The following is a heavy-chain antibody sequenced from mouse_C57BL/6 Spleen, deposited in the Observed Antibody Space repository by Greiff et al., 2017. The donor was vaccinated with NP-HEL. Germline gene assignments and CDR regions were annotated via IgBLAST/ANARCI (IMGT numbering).Heavy chain of an antibody. CDR1: GYTFTSYN. CDR3: AYGIAMDY. CDR2: IYPGTGDT. V-gene: IGHV1-12*01. D-gene: IGHD1-1*01. J-gene: IGHJ4*01. Sequence: QVQLQQSGAELVRPGASVKMSCKASGYTFTSYNMHWVKQTPSQGLDWIGAIYPGTGDTSYNQKFKGKATLTVDKSSSTAYMQLSSLTSEDSAVYFCAYGIAMDYWGQGTSVTVSS.